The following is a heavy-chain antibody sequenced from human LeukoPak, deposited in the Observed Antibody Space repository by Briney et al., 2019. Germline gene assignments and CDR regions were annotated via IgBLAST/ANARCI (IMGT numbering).Heavy chain of an antibody. CDR1: GFTFSSYA. CDR3: AKIHDYVWGVRRSHFDY. J-gene: IGHJ4*02. Sequence: PGGSLRLSCAASGFTFSSYAMSWVRQAPGKGLEWVSAISGSGGSTYYADSVKGRFTIPRDNSKNTLYLQMNSLRAEDTAVYYCAKIHDYVWGVRRSHFDYWGQGTLVTVSS. V-gene: IGHV3-23*01. CDR2: ISGSGGST. D-gene: IGHD3-16*01.